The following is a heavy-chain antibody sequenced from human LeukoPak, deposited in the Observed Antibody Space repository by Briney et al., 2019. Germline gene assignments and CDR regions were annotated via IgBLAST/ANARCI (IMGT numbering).Heavy chain of an antibody. J-gene: IGHJ4*02. CDR3: AKADKWLRLWESFDY. CDR2: ISYDGSDK. CDR1: GFTFSSYG. V-gene: IGHV3-30*18. D-gene: IGHD5-12*01. Sequence: HSGGSLRLSCVASGFTFSSYGMHWVRQAPGKGLEWVAVISYDGSDKYYADSVKGRFTISRDNSKNTLYLQMNSLRAEDTAVYYCAKADKWLRLWESFDYWGQGTLVTVSS.